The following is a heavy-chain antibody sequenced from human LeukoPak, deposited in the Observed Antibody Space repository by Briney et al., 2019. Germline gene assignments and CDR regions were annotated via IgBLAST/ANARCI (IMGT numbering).Heavy chain of an antibody. V-gene: IGHV1-2*02. CDR3: ARDGISGSYQFDY. CDR1: GYTFTGYY. D-gene: IGHD1-26*01. Sequence: ASVKVSCKASGYTFTGYYMHWVRQAPGQGLEWMGWINPNSGGTNYAQKFQGRVTMTRDTSISTAYMELSRLRSDDTAVYYCARDGISGSYQFDYWGQGTLVTVSS. CDR2: INPNSGGT. J-gene: IGHJ4*02.